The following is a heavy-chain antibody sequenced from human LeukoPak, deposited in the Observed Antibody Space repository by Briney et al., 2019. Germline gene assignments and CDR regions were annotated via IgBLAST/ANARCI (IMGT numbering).Heavy chain of an antibody. J-gene: IGHJ4*02. CDR3: AGGTNDYTNY. Sequence: GGSLRLSWAASGXTFSSHWVHWVRQAPGKGLVWVSRINSDGSSTHYADSVKGRFTISRDNAKNTLYLQLNSLRAEDTAVYYCAGGTNDYTNYWGQGTLVTVSS. CDR2: INSDGSST. V-gene: IGHV3-74*01. D-gene: IGHD4-11*01. CDR1: GXTFSSHW.